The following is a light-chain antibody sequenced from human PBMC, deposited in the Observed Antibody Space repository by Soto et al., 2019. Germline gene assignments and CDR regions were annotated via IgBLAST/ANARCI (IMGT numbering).Light chain of an antibody. CDR2: GAS. CDR1: QSVSSSY. J-gene: IGKJ3*01. Sequence: EIAFTQSPGTQSFSPGERATLSCRASQSVSSSYLAWYQQKPGKAPRLLIYGASTRATGIPARFSGSGSGTEFTLTISSLEPEDLAVYYCQQSGTFGPGTKVDIK. V-gene: IGKV3-20*01. CDR3: QQSGT.